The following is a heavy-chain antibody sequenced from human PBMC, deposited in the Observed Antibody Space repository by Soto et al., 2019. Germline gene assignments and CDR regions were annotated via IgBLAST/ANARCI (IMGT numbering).Heavy chain of an antibody. Sequence: PGGSLRLSCTASGFTFGDYAMSWFRQAPGKGLEWVGFIRSKAYGGTTEYAASVKGRFTISRDDSKSIAYLQMNSLKTEDTAVYYCTRAGVNVVVVVRYWGQGTLVTVSS. CDR2: IRSKAYGGTT. V-gene: IGHV3-49*03. CDR3: TRAGVNVVVVVRY. D-gene: IGHD2-15*01. J-gene: IGHJ4*02. CDR1: GFTFGDYA.